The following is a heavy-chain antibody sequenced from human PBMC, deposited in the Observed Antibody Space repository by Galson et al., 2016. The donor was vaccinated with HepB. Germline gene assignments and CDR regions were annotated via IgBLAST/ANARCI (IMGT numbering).Heavy chain of an antibody. CDR2: ISWNSYTK. CDR1: GFTFSTYA. Sequence: SLRLSCAASGFTFSTYAMHWVRQAPGKGLEWVSGISWNSYTKDYADSVKGRFTISRDNAKNSLFLQMNSLRAEDTALYYCVKDVDTALADNAFDIWGQGTMVTVSS. V-gene: IGHV3-9*01. J-gene: IGHJ3*02. CDR3: VKDVDTALADNAFDI. D-gene: IGHD5-18*01.